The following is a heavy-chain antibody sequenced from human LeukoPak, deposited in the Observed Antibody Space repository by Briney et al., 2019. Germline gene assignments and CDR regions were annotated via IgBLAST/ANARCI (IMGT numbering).Heavy chain of an antibody. CDR3: ARGRIAVAGTYIPSNWGPQLYYMDV. CDR2: INEDGGEI. Sequence: GGSLRLSCAASGFTFSSSWMTWVRQAPGKGLEWVASINEDGGEIHYVDSVKGRFTISRDNAKNSLYLQMNSLTAEDTAVHYCARGRIAVAGTYIPSNWGPQLYYMDVWGKGTTVTVSS. J-gene: IGHJ6*03. CDR1: GFTFSSSW. V-gene: IGHV3-7*01. D-gene: IGHD6-19*01.